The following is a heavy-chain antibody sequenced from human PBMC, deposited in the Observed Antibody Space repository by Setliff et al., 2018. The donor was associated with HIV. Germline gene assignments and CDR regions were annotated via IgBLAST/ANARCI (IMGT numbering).Heavy chain of an antibody. J-gene: IGHJ4*02. D-gene: IGHD6-13*01. CDR3: TTKQN. CDR2: IKSRTDGGTT. V-gene: IGHV3-15*07. Sequence: WIRQPPGKGPEWVGRIKSRTDGGTTDYVAPVKGRFTISRDDSKNTLYLQMDSLKTEDTAVYYCTTKQNWGQGTLVTVSS.